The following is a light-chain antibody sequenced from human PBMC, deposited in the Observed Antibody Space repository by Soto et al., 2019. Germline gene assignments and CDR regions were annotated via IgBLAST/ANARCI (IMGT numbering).Light chain of an antibody. Sequence: LMTQAHWAYGTPGQRSTTSCSGSSSNIVSNTVNWYQQLPGTATKRLIYSNNQRPSRVPDRFSGSKSGTSASLAISGLQSEDEADYYCAAWDDSLNGSVFGTGTKVTVL. V-gene: IGLV1-44*01. CDR3: AAWDDSLNGSV. J-gene: IGLJ1*01. CDR2: SNN. CDR1: SSNIVSNT.